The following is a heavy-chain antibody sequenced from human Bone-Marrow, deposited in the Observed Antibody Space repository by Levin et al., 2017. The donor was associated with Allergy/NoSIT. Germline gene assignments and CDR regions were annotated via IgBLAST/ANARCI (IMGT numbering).Heavy chain of an antibody. CDR2: IYYSGST. V-gene: IGHV4-59*01. Sequence: SETLSLTCTVSGGSISSYYWSWIRQPPGKGLEWIGHIYYSGSTNYNPSLKSRVTISVDTSKNQFSLKLSSVTAADTGVYYCAGTTGRDYYYDGMDGWGQGTTVTVSS. J-gene: IGHJ6*02. CDR1: GGSISSYY. CDR3: AGTTGRDYYYDGMDG. D-gene: IGHD4-17*01.